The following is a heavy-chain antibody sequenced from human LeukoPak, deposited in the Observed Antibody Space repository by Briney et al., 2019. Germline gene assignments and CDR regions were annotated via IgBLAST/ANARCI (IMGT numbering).Heavy chain of an antibody. CDR3: AREDDILTGYYKGYYFNY. Sequence: GASVKVSCKACGHTFTGYYMHWVRQAPGQGLEWMGWNNPNSGGKNYAPKFQGRVTMTRDTSISTAYMELSRLRYDDTAVYSCAREDDILTGYYKGYYFNYWGQGTLVTVSS. D-gene: IGHD3-9*01. J-gene: IGHJ4*02. V-gene: IGHV1-2*02. CDR2: NNPNSGGK. CDR1: GHTFTGYY.